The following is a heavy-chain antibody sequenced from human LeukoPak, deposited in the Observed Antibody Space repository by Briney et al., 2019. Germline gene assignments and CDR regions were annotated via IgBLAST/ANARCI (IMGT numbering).Heavy chain of an antibody. J-gene: IGHJ4*02. D-gene: IGHD6-19*01. CDR2: IYTSGST. V-gene: IGHV4-4*09. CDR3: ARHKSRISGPDY. Sequence: PSETLSLTCTVSGGSISSYYWSWIRQPPGKGLEWIGYIYTSGSTNYNPSLKSRVTISVDASKNQFSLKLSSVTAADTAVYYCARHKSRISGPDYWGQGTLVTVSS. CDR1: GGSISSYY.